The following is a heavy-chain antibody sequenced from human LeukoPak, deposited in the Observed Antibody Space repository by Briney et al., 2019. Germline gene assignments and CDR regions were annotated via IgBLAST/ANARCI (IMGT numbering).Heavy chain of an antibody. CDR1: GYSFTSYW. Sequence: GESPKISCKGSGYSFTSYWISWVRQMSGKGLEWMGKIDPSESYTNYRPSLQGHVTISTDKSINTAYLQWSSLKASDTAMYYCARHTGWAFQIWGQGTMVTVSS. V-gene: IGHV5-10-1*01. CDR3: ARHTGWAFQI. D-gene: IGHD1-14*01. J-gene: IGHJ3*02. CDR2: IDPSESYT.